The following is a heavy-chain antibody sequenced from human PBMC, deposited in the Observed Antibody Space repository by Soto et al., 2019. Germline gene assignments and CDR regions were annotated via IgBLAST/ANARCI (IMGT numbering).Heavy chain of an antibody. CDR2: ISGSGGST. Sequence: EVQLLESGGGLIQPGGSLRLSCAASGFTFSSYDMSWVRQAPGKGLEWVSAISGSGGSTYYADSVKGRFTISRDNSKNSLYLQMNSLRAEDTAVYYCAKGVTPRGLPLLYYYYGMDVWGQGTTVTVSS. D-gene: IGHD4-4*01. J-gene: IGHJ6*02. V-gene: IGHV3-23*01. CDR3: AKGVTPRGLPLLYYYYGMDV. CDR1: GFTFSSYD.